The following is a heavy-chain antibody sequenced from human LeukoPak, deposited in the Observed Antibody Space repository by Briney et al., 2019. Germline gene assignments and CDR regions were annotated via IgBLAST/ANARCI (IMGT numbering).Heavy chain of an antibody. CDR3: AKEHYYGLDY. D-gene: IGHD3-10*01. CDR1: GFTFDDYA. CDR2: ISWNSGSI. J-gene: IGHJ4*02. Sequence: GGSLRLSCAASGFTFDDYAMHWVRQAPGKGLEWVSGISWNSGSIGYADSVKGRFTISRDNAKNSLYLQMNSQRAEDTALYYCAKEHYYGLDYWGQGTLVTVSS. V-gene: IGHV3-9*01.